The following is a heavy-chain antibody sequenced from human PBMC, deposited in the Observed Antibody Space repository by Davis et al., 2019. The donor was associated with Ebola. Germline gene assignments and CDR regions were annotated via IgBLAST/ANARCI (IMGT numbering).Heavy chain of an antibody. J-gene: IGHJ3*02. CDR2: INSDGSST. CDR1: GFTFSSYW. Sequence: GESLKISCAASGFTFSSYWMHWVRQAPGKGLLWVSRINSDGSSTSYADSVKGRFTISRDNAKNTLYLQMNSLRAEDTAVYYCASVEMATAPGAFDIWGQGKMVTVSS. CDR3: ASVEMATAPGAFDI. V-gene: IGHV3-74*01. D-gene: IGHD5-24*01.